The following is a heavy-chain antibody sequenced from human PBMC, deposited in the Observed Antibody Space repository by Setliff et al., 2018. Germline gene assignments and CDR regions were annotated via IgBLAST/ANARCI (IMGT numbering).Heavy chain of an antibody. D-gene: IGHD2-15*01. Sequence: SVKVSCKASGDSFSNYAISWVRQAPGQGLEWMGGLIPMFGTPGYPQKFQDRVTITTDESTSTAYMELNSLTSEDTAVYYCARSPALLGIVYLDPWGQGTRVTVS. CDR2: LIPMFGTP. J-gene: IGHJ5*02. CDR1: GDSFSNYA. V-gene: IGHV1-69*05. CDR3: ARSPALLGIVYLDP.